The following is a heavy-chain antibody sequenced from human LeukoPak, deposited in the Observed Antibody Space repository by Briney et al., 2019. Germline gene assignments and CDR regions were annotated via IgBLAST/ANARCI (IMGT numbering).Heavy chain of an antibody. CDR3: ARHARFNPPFDY. D-gene: IGHD3-16*01. CDR2: IYYSGSS. Sequence: PSETLSLTCTVSGGSISSSSYYWGWIRQPPGKGLGWIGSIYYSGSSYYNPSLKSRVTISVDTSKNQFSLKLSSVTAADTAVYCCARHARFNPPFDYWGQGTLVTVSS. J-gene: IGHJ4*02. V-gene: IGHV4-39*01. CDR1: GGSISSSSYY.